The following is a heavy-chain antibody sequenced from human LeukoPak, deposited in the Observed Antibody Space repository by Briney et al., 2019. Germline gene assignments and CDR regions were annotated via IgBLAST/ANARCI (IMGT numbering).Heavy chain of an antibody. CDR3: AKDRKDWRHAEYFHH. V-gene: IGHV3-23*01. J-gene: IGHJ1*01. CDR2: ISGSGGTI. D-gene: IGHD1-1*01. CDR1: GFTFSSYA. Sequence: GGSLRLSCAASGFTFSSYAMSWVRQAPGKGLEWVSSISGSGGTIYYADSVKGRFTISRDNSKNMLYLQMNSLRAEDTALYYCAKDRKDWRHAEYFHHWGQGTLVTVSS.